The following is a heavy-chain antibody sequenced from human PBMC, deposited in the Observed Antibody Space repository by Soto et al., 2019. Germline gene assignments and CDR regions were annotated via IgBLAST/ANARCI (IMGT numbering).Heavy chain of an antibody. V-gene: IGHV4-34*01. CDR1: GGSFRGYY. Sequence: PSETLSLTYASCGGSFRGYYWGWIRQPPGKGLEWIGEINHSGSTNYNPSLKSRVTISVDTSKNQFSLKLSSVTAADTAVYYCARGPFITIFGVVYRGWFDPWGQGTLVT. CDR2: INHSGST. D-gene: IGHD3-3*01. CDR3: ARGPFITIFGVVYRGWFDP. J-gene: IGHJ5*02.